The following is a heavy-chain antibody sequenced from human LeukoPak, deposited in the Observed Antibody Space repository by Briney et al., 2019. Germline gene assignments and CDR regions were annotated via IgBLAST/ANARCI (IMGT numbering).Heavy chain of an antibody. CDR1: GGSVSSGSYY. CDR3: ARDIYGYSDY. CDR2: MYYSGST. J-gene: IGHJ4*02. V-gene: IGHV4-61*01. Sequence: SETLSLTCTVSGGSVSSGSYYWSWIRQPPGKGLEWIANMYYSGSTNYNPSLKSRVTISVNTSKNQFSLGLSSVTAADTAVYYCARDIYGYSDYWGQGTLVTVSS. D-gene: IGHD5-18*01.